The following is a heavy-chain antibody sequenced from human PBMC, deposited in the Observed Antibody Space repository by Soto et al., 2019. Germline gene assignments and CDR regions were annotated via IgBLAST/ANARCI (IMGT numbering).Heavy chain of an antibody. CDR3: ARGGGGRQRPADY. CDR1: GYTFTGHY. V-gene: IGHV1-2*02. J-gene: IGHJ4*02. CDR2: INHDSGGT. Sequence: QVQLVQSGAEVKKPGASVRVSCRASGYTFTGHYLHWVRQAPGQGLEWMGWINHDSGGTNYAQKFQGRVTMTRDTSINTANLELSSLISDDTAVYYCARGGGGRQRPADYWGQGTLVIVSS. D-gene: IGHD1-26*01.